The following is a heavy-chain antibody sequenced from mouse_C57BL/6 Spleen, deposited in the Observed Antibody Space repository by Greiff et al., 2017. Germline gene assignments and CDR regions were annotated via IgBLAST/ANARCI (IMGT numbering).Heavy chain of an antibody. CDR3: ARLPRPY. CDR1: GFTFSDYG. D-gene: IGHD5-5*01. J-gene: IGHJ3*01. Sequence: VQLQQSGGGLVKPGGSLKLSCAASGFTFSDYGMHWVRQAPEKGLEWVAYISSGSSTIYYADTVKGRFTISRDNATNTLFLQMTSRRSEDTAMYYCARLPRPYWGQGTLVTVSA. CDR2: ISSGSSTI. V-gene: IGHV5-17*01.